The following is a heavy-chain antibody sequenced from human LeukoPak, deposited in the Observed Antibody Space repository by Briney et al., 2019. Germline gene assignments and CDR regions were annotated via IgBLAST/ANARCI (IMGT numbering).Heavy chain of an antibody. J-gene: IGHJ5*02. V-gene: IGHV1-18*01. CDR2: ISAHNGNT. CDR1: GYIFTSYG. D-gene: IGHD5-12*01. CDR3: VRRLRTEKSVS. Sequence: ASVKVSCKASGYIFTSYGIIWVRQAPGQGLQWMGWISAHNGNTNYAQNFQGRVTMTRDTSISTAYMELSRLRSDDTAVYYCVRRLRTEKSVSWGQGTLVTVSS.